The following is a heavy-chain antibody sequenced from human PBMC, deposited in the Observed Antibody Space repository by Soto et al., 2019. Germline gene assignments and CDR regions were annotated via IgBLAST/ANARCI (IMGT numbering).Heavy chain of an antibody. CDR2: ISYDGNKK. CDR1: GFTFSSYA. J-gene: IGHJ6*02. Sequence: GGSLRLSCAASGFTFSSYAMHWVRQAPGKGLEWVAVISYDGNKKYYADSVKGPFTISRDNSKNTLFLQMNSLRAEDTAVYYCARSNPGYCRGGSCYSHYYYYGMDVWGQGTTVTVSS. CDR3: ARSNPGYCRGGSCYSHYYYYGMDV. V-gene: IGHV3-30*04. D-gene: IGHD2-15*01.